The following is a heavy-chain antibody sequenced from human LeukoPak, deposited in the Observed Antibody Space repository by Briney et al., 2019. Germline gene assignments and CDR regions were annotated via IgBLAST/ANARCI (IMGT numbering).Heavy chain of an antibody. D-gene: IGHD3-3*01. CDR3: ARLRKTSDY. J-gene: IGHJ4*02. CDR1: GGSFSGYY. V-gene: IGHV4-34*01. Sequence: SETLSLACAVYGGSFSGYYWSWLRQPPGKGLEWIGEINHSGSTNYNPSLKSRVTISVDTSKNQFSLKLSSVTAADTAVYYCARLRKTSDYWGQGTLVTVSS. CDR2: INHSGST.